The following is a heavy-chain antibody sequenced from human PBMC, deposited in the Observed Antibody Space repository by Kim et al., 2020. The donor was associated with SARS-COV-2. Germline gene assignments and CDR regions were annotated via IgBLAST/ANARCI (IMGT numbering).Heavy chain of an antibody. V-gene: IGHV4-34*01. Sequence: SETLSLTCAVYGGSFSGYYWSWIRQPPGKGLEWIGEINHSGSTNYNPSLKSRVTISVDTSKNQFSLKLSSVTAADTAVYYCARFLTVQSRIGGRNYYYGMDVWGQGTTVTVSS. CDR2: INHSGST. J-gene: IGHJ6*02. D-gene: IGHD3-9*01. CDR1: GGSFSGYY. CDR3: ARFLTVQSRIGGRNYYYGMDV.